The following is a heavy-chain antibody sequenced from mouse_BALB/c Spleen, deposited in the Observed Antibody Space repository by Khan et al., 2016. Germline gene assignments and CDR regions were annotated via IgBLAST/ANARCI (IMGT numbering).Heavy chain of an antibody. CDR2: INTNTGEP. Sequence: QIQLVQSGPELKKPGETVKISCKASGYTFTNYGMNWVKQAPGKGLKWMGWINTNTGEPTYAEEFKGRVAFSLETSASTAYLQINNLKHEDTATYFCAEDYYGSNWFAYWGQGTLVTVSA. CDR3: AEDYYGSNWFAY. V-gene: IGHV9-3*02. D-gene: IGHD1-1*01. CDR1: GYTFTNYG. J-gene: IGHJ3*01.